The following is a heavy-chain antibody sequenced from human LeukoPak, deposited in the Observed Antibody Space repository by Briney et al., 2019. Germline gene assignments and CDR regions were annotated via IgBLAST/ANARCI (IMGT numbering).Heavy chain of an antibody. D-gene: IGHD2-8*01. J-gene: IGHJ6*03. CDR1: GNSFSAYY. Sequence: SETLSLTCTVSGNSFSAYYWCWIRQPPGRGLEWIGYIYSSGNTNYKPSLKSRVTISVGKSTKPPSLKLTSVTAADTAVYYCAIHTNVDISSFMDVWGKGTTVTVSS. CDR2: IYSSGNT. V-gene: IGHV4-4*09. CDR3: AIHTNVDISSFMDV.